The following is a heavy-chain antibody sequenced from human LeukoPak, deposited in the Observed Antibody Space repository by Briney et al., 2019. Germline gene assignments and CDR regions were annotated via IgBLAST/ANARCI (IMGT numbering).Heavy chain of an antibody. CDR1: GYSISSGYD. J-gene: IGHJ3*01. V-gene: IGHV4-38-2*02. D-gene: IGHD3-22*01. CDR2: IYHSWST. CDR3: ARDDYDSSLF. Sequence: SDTLALTCTVSGYSISSGYDWGWIRQLPGKWLEWIGSIYHSWSTYYNPSLKSRVTISVDTSKNQFSLTLSSVTAADTAVYYCARDDYDSSLFWGQGTMVTVSS.